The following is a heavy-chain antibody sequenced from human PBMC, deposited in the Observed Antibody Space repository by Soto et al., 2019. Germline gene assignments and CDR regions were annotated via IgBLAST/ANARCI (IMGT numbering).Heavy chain of an antibody. CDR2: ISSNGGST. CDR1: GFTFSSYA. V-gene: IGHV3-64*02. D-gene: IGHD6-6*01. J-gene: IGHJ4*02. CDR3: ARSPGIAARPPFDY. Sequence: GGSLRLSCAASGFTFSSYAMHWVRQAPGKGLEYVSAISSNGGSTYYADSVKGRFTISRDNSKNTLYLQVGSLRAEDMAVYYCARSPGIAARPPFDYWGQGTLVTVSS.